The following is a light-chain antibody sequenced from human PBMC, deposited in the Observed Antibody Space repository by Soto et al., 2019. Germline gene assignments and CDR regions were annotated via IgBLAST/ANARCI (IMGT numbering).Light chain of an antibody. CDR2: GAS. J-gene: IGKJ1*01. CDR1: QNIKSNY. V-gene: IGKV3-20*01. CDR3: QQDGTSLRGT. Sequence: ESVLTQSPGTLSLSPGERATLSCRGSQNIKSNYLAWYRQKPDQAPRLLIYGASNRAAGVPDRFSGSGSGTDFTLTITSLEPEDFAVYYCQQDGTSLRGTFGRGTKVEIK.